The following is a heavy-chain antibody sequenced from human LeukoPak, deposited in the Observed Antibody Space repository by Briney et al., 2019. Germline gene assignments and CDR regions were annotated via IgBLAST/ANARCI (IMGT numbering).Heavy chain of an antibody. CDR1: GFTFSSSW. D-gene: IGHD2-15*01. Sequence: GGSLRLSCAASGFTFSSSWMHWVRQAPEKGLVWVSRINSDGSSTSYADSVKGRFTISRDNAKNTLFLQMNSLRAEDTAVYYCAREGQDLDHWGQGTLVSVST. J-gene: IGHJ4*02. V-gene: IGHV3-74*01. CDR2: INSDGSST. CDR3: AREGQDLDH.